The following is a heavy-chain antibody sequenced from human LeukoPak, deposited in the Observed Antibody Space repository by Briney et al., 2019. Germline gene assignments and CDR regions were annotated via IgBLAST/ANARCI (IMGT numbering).Heavy chain of an antibody. CDR1: GFIFRNYD. V-gene: IGHV3-23*01. CDR3: AKVSDLAATSNWFDP. CDR2: ISGSGGST. Sequence: RGSLRLSCAASGFIFRNYDMRWVRQAPGEGLEWVASISGSGGSTYYADSVKGRFTISRDNSKNTLYLQMNSLRAEDTAVYYCAKVSDLAATSNWFDPWGQGTLVTVSS. D-gene: IGHD2-15*01. J-gene: IGHJ5*02.